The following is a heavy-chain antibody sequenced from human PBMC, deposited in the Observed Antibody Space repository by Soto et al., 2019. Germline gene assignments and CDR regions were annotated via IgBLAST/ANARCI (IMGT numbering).Heavy chain of an antibody. CDR3: AKDWMGLGYFFEY. V-gene: IGHV3-23*01. CDR1: GFSFGNYA. CDR2: ISNSGGIT. Sequence: PGGSLRLSCVASGFSFGNYAMNWVRQDPGKGLQWVASISNSGGITYYADSVKGRFTIPRDNSENTLFLQLNSLRVEDTAIYYCAKDWMGLGYFFEYWGQGTLVTVSS. D-gene: IGHD5-18*01. J-gene: IGHJ4*02.